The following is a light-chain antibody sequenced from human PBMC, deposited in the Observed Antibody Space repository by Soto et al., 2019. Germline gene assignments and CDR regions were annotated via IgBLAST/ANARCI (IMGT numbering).Light chain of an antibody. Sequence: QSVLTQPASVSGSPGQSITISCTGTSSDVGGYNYVSWYQQYPGKAPKLMIYEVSNRPSGVSNRFSGSKSGNTASLTISGLQAEDEADYYCTSYTSSTTVLFGGGTQLTVL. CDR3: TSYTSSTTVL. CDR1: SSDVGGYNY. CDR2: EVS. J-gene: IGLJ2*01. V-gene: IGLV2-14*01.